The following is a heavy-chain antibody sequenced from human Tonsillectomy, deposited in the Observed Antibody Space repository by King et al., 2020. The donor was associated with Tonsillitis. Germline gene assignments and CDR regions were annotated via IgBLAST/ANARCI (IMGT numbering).Heavy chain of an antibody. V-gene: IGHV3-33*05. Sequence: VQLVESGGGVVQPGRSLRLSCAASGFTFSSYGMHWVRQAPGKGLEWVAVISYDGSNKYYADSVKGRFTISRDNSKNTLYLRMNSLRAEDTAVYYCAFSLGCAFDIWGQGTMVTVSS. CDR3: AFSLGCAFDI. CDR2: ISYDGSNK. CDR1: GFTFSSYG. J-gene: IGHJ3*02. D-gene: IGHD7-27*01.